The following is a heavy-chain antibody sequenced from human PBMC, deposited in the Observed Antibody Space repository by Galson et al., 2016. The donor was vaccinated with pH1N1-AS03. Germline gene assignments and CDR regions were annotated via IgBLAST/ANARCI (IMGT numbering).Heavy chain of an antibody. CDR1: GFTFSSYG. D-gene: IGHD2-15*01. V-gene: IGHV3-30*07. Sequence: SPRLSCAASGFTFSSYGMHWVRQAPGKGLEWVTFISYDGSNKEYADSVKGRFTISRDNYKNTLYLQMNGLRGEDTAVYYCAREWSAFDFWGQGTVVTVSS. CDR2: ISYDGSNK. CDR3: AREWSAFDF. J-gene: IGHJ3*01.